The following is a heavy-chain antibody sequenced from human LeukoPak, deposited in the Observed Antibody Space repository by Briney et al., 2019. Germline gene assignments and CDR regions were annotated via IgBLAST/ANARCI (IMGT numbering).Heavy chain of an antibody. CDR2: ISSGSSSI. CDR1: GFTFSSYS. J-gene: IGHJ3*02. CDR3: ARVWSSRKAFDI. Sequence: PGGSLRLSCAASGFTFSSYSMNWVRQAPGKGLEWVSYISSGSSSIFYADSVKGRFTISRDNAKNSLFLQMNSLRDEDTAVYYCARVWSSRKAFDIWGQGTMVTVSS. V-gene: IGHV3-48*02. D-gene: IGHD3-16*01.